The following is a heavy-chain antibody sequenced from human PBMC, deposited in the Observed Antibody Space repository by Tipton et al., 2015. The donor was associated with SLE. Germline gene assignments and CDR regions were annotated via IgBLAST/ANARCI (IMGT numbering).Heavy chain of an antibody. CDR2: IYTGGNT. J-gene: IGHJ4*02. D-gene: IGHD2-2*01. CDR3: VVCSPSSCSYFDY. V-gene: IGHV4-4*07. Sequence: TLSLTCTVSGGSLSRYYWGWLRQPAGKGLEWIGRIYTGGNTKYNPSLESRVTLSVDASKDQFSLRLTSVTAADTAVYYCVVCSPSSCSYFDYWGQGRLVTVSS. CDR1: GGSLSRYY.